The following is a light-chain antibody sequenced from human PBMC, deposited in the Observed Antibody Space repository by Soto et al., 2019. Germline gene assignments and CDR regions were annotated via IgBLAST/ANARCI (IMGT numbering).Light chain of an antibody. CDR3: QQRSNWPIT. V-gene: IGKV3-11*01. Sequence: EIVLTQSPATLSLSPVESATLSCRASRSVSNYLAWYQQKPGQAPRLLIYDASSRPTDIPARFSGSGSGTDFTLTISSLEPEDFALYYCQQRSNWPITFGQGTRLE. CDR2: DAS. CDR1: RSVSNY. J-gene: IGKJ5*01.